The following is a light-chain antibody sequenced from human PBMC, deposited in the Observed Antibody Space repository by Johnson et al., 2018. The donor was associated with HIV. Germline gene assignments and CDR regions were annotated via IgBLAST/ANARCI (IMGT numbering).Light chain of an antibody. Sequence: VLTQPPSVSAAPGQKVTISCSGSSSNIGNNYVSWYQQLPGTAPKLLIYENNKRPSGIPDRFSGSKSGPSASLAISGLQSEDEADYYCATWDASLNGYVFGTGTKVTVL. CDR1: SSNIGNNY. CDR3: ATWDASLNGYV. J-gene: IGLJ1*01. V-gene: IGLV1-51*02. CDR2: ENN.